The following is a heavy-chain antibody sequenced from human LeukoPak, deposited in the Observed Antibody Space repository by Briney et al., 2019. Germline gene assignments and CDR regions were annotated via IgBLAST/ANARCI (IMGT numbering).Heavy chain of an antibody. Sequence: GGSLRLSCAASGFTFSIYSMNWVRQAPGKGLEWVSYISSSGSTIYYADSVKGRFTISRDNAKHSLYLQMNSLRAEDTAVYYCARDPMVRGVLFDYWGQGTLVTVSS. D-gene: IGHD3-10*01. CDR1: GFTFSIYS. V-gene: IGHV3-48*04. J-gene: IGHJ4*02. CDR3: ARDPMVRGVLFDY. CDR2: ISSSGSTI.